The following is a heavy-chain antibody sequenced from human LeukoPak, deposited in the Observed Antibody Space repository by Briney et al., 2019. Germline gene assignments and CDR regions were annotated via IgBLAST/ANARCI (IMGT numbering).Heavy chain of an antibody. J-gene: IGHJ4*02. CDR2: IYYSGST. CDR3: ARGYTSSWYYLDY. Sequence: SETLSLTCTVSGGSISSYYWSWIRQPPGKGLEWIGYIYYSGSTNYNPSLKSRVTISVDTSKNQFSLKLSSVTAADTAVYYCARGYTSSWYYLDYWGQGTLVTVSS. V-gene: IGHV4-59*08. D-gene: IGHD6-13*01. CDR1: GGSISSYY.